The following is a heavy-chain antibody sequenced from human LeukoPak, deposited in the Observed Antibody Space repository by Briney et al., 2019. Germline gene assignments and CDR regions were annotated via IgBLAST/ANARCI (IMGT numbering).Heavy chain of an antibody. D-gene: IGHD4-23*01. J-gene: IGHJ4*02. Sequence: PSETLSLTCTVPGGSISSSTYFWGWIRQPPGKGLEWIGSIFNSGTTYYNPSLKSRVTISVDTSKNQFSLKLSSVTAADTAVYYCARDPRYGGNSLYFDYWGQGTLVTVSS. CDR1: GGSISSSTYF. V-gene: IGHV4-39*07. CDR3: ARDPRYGGNSLYFDY. CDR2: IFNSGTT.